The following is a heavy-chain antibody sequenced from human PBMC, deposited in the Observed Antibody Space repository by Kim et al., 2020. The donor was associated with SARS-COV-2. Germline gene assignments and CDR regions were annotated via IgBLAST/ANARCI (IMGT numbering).Heavy chain of an antibody. CDR2: ISYDGSNK. D-gene: IGHD6-19*01. CDR3: AKQFTGYSSGWSDYFDY. V-gene: IGHV3-30*18. J-gene: IGHJ4*02. Sequence: GGSLRLSCAASGFTFSSYGMHWVRQAPGKGLEWVAVISYDGSNKYYADSVKGRFTISRDNSKNTLYLQMNSLRAEDTAVYYCAKQFTGYSSGWSDYFDYWGQGTLVTVSS. CDR1: GFTFSSYG.